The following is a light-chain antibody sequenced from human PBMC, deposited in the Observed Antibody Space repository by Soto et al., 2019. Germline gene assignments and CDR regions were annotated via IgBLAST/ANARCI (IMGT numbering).Light chain of an antibody. CDR1: SSEVGGYNY. CDR3: SSYTTSNTRQIV. Sequence: QSVLTQPASLSGSPGQSITISCTGTSSEVGGYNYVSWYQHHPGKAPKLIIYDVTNRPSGVSNPFSGSKSGNTASLTISGLQPEDEADDYCSSYTTSNTRQIVFGTGTKVTVL. J-gene: IGLJ1*01. CDR2: DVT. V-gene: IGLV2-14*03.